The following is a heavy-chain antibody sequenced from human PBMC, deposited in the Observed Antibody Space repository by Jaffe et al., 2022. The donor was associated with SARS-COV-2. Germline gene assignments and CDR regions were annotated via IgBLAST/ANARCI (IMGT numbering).Heavy chain of an antibody. D-gene: IGHD6-19*01. Sequence: EVQLLESGGGLVQPGGSLRLSCAASGFTFSSYAISWVCQAPGKGLEWVSGISGSGGSTFYADSVKGRFTISRDNSKNTLYLQMNSLRAEDTAVYYCAKDRYSSGRAGAFDIWGQGTMVTVS. J-gene: IGHJ3*02. CDR2: ISGSGGST. V-gene: IGHV3-23*01. CDR1: GFTFSSYA. CDR3: AKDRYSSGRAGAFDI.